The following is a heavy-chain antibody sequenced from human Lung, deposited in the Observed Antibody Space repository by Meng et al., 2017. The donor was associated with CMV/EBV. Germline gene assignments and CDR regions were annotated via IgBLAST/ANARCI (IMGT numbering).Heavy chain of an antibody. CDR1: GGSISSYY. CDR2: IYTSGTT. D-gene: IGHD6-19*01. J-gene: IGHJ4*02. Sequence: QAPLQGSGPGLVKPSETLSLTCTVSGGSISSYYWSWIRQSAGKGLEWIGRIYTSGTTIYNPSLKSRLTLSLDTSKNQFSLKLNSVTAADTAVYYCARAEADTGNFDYWGQGTLVTVSS. CDR3: ARAEADTGNFDY. V-gene: IGHV4-4*07.